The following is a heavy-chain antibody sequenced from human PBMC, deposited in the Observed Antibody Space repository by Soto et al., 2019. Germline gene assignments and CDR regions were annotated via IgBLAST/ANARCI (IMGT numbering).Heavy chain of an antibody. V-gene: IGHV3-23*01. D-gene: IGHD3-22*01. CDR3: ATAYYDSRGFQDR. CDR1: GFTFSNYV. CDR2: ISGSGDGR. J-gene: IGHJ5*02. Sequence: GGSLRLSCDTSGFTFSNYVMTWVRQAPGGGLEWVSSISGSGDGRFYADSVKGRFTISRDNSEKTLYLQMNSLRAEDTATYFCATAYYDSRGFQDRWGQGTLVTVPS.